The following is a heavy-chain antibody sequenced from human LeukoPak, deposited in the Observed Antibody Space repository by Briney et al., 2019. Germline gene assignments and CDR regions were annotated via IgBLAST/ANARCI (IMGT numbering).Heavy chain of an antibody. Sequence: GGSLRLSCAASGFTFDDYTMHWVRQAPGKGLGWVSLISWDGGSTYYADSVKGRFTISRDNSKNSLYLQMNSLRTEDTALYYCAKDERGYSYGAPDYWGQGTLVTVSS. CDR3: AKDERGYSYGAPDY. CDR2: ISWDGGST. CDR1: GFTFDDYT. J-gene: IGHJ4*02. V-gene: IGHV3-43*01. D-gene: IGHD5-18*01.